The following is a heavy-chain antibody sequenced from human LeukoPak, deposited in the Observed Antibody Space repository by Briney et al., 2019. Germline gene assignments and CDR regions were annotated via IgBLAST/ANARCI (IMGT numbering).Heavy chain of an antibody. V-gene: IGHV4-34*01. D-gene: IGHD2-2*01. J-gene: IGHJ6*03. CDR1: GGSFSGYC. Sequence: SETLSLTCAVYGGSFSGYCWSWIRQPPGKGLEWIGEINHSGSTNYNPSLKSRVTISVDTSKNQFSLKLSSVTAADTAVYYCARVKVPAAPSYYYHYYYMDVWGKGTTVTVSS. CDR2: INHSGST. CDR3: ARVKVPAAPSYYYHYYYMDV.